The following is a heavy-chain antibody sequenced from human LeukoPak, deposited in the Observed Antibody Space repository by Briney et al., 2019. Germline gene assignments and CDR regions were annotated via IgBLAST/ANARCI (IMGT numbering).Heavy chain of an antibody. J-gene: IGHJ4*02. Sequence: ASVKVSSKASGYTFTSYGISWVRQAPGQGLEWMGWISAYNGNTNYTQKLQGRVTMTTDTSTSTAYMELRSLRSDDTAVYYCARDQFTYYYDSSGYFLWGQGTLVTVSS. CDR3: ARDQFTYYYDSSGYFL. V-gene: IGHV1-18*01. D-gene: IGHD3-22*01. CDR1: GYTFTSYG. CDR2: ISAYNGNT.